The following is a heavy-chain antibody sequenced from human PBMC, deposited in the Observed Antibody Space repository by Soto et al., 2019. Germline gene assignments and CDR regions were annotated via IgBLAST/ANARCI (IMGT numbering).Heavy chain of an antibody. V-gene: IGHV3-53*04. D-gene: IGHD3-10*01. CDR3: GGGYYYGSGRYYPLAD. CDR2: IYSGGST. CDR1: GFTVSSNC. Sequence: PGGSLRLSCAASGFTVSSNCMSWVRQAPGKGLEWVSVIYSGGSTYYADSVKGRFTISRHNSKNTLYLQMNSLRAEDTAVYYCGGGYYYGSGRYYPLADWGQGTLVTVSS. J-gene: IGHJ1*01.